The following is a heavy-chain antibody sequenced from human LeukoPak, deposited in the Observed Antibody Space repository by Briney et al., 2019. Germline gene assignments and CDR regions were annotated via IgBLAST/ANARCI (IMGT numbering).Heavy chain of an antibody. CDR1: GGSISSGGYS. Sequence: SQTLSLTCAVSGGSISSGGYSWNWIRQPPGKGLEWIGYINPSGSTYYNPSLKSRVTISVDRSKNQFSLKLSSVTAADTAVYFCARSYGSGYYFDYWGQGTLVTVSS. V-gene: IGHV4-30-2*01. CDR2: INPSGST. J-gene: IGHJ4*02. CDR3: ARSYGSGYYFDY. D-gene: IGHD3-10*01.